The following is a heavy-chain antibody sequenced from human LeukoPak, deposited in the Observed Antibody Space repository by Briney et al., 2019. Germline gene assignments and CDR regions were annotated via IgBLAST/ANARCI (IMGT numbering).Heavy chain of an antibody. Sequence: GGSLRLSCAASGFTFSSYSMNWVRQAPGKGLEWVSYISSSSSTIYYADSVKGRFTISRDNAKNSLYLQMNSLRAEDTAVYYCAGHRRFLEWSLDYWGQGTLVTVSS. CDR1: GFTFSSYS. V-gene: IGHV3-48*01. CDR2: ISSSSSTI. J-gene: IGHJ4*02. CDR3: AGHRRFLEWSLDY. D-gene: IGHD3-3*01.